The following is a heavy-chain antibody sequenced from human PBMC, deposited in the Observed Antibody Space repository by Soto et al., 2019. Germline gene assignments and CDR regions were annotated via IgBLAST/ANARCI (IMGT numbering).Heavy chain of an antibody. Sequence: EVQLLESGGGLVQPGGSLRLSCAASGFTFSSYAMSWVRQAPGKGLEWVSAISGSGGTTYYADSVKGRFTISRDNSKNTLYLQMNSLRAEDTAVYHCAKDTEEWVSVKGAFDIWGQGTMVTVSS. CDR3: AKDTEEWVSVKGAFDI. CDR1: GFTFSSYA. J-gene: IGHJ3*02. D-gene: IGHD3-3*01. CDR2: ISGSGGTT. V-gene: IGHV3-23*01.